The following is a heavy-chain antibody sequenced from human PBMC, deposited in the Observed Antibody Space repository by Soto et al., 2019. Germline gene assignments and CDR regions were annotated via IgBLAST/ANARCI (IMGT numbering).Heavy chain of an antibody. CDR2: ISFDGINK. Sequence: ESGGGVVQPGRSLILSCAASGFTFSSYGTHWFRQAPGKGLEWVAVISFDGINKYYADSVKGRFTISRDNSKNTLYLQMDSLRAEDTAVYYCAKGREQQLVRIGMDVWGQGTTVTVCS. CDR3: AKGREQQLVRIGMDV. D-gene: IGHD6-13*01. J-gene: IGHJ6*02. CDR1: GFTFSSYG. V-gene: IGHV3-30*18.